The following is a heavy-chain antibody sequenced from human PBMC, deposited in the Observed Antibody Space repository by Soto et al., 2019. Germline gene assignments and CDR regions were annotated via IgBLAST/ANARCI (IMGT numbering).Heavy chain of an antibody. J-gene: IGHJ6*02. CDR3: ARSQRGSYYYYGMDV. CDR1: GGSISSSSYY. Sequence: SETLSLTCTVSGGSISSSSYYWGWIRQPPGKGLEWIGSIYYSGSTYYNPSLKSRVTISVDTSKNQFSLKLSSVTAADTAVYYCARSQRGSYYYYGMDVWGQGTTVTVSS. CDR2: IYYSGST. V-gene: IGHV4-39*01.